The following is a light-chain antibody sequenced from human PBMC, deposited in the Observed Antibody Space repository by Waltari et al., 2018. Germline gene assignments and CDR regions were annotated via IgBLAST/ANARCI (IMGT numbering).Light chain of an antibody. CDR2: GAS. CDR1: QSVSSN. J-gene: IGKJ3*01. Sequence: EIVMTQSPATLSVSPGERATLSCRASQSVSSNLAWYQQKPGQAPRLLIYGASTRATGIPAMFSGSGSGTWFTLTISSLPSEDFPVYYCQQYNDWPPAFGPGTKVEIK. V-gene: IGKV3-15*01. CDR3: QQYNDWPPA.